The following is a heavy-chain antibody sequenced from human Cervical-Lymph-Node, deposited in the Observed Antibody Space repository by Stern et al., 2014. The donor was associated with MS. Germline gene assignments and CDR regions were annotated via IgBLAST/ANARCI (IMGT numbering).Heavy chain of an antibody. D-gene: IGHD4-11*01. Sequence: VQLVESGPGLVKPSETLSLTCTVSGGSITNRDYWGWIRQSPGKGLEWIGSVYYSGITYYRPSLKSRATISIDTSRNQVFLRLNCGTATDTAVYFCARGVTAVTNYVPNWCFDLWGRGTLVTVSS. CDR1: GGSITNRDY. J-gene: IGHJ2*01. V-gene: IGHV4-39*02. CDR2: VYYSGIT. CDR3: ARGVTAVTNYVPNWCFDL.